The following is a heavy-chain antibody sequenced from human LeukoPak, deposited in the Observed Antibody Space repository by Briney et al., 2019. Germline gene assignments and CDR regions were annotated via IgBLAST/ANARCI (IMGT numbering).Heavy chain of an antibody. D-gene: IGHD6-13*01. CDR1: GYTFTSYY. Sequence: ASVKVSSKASGYTFTSYYMHWVRQAPGQGLEWMGIINPSGGSTSYAQKFQGRVTMTRDTSASTVYMELSSLRSEDTAVYYCARDRGQQLEVDDYWGQGTLVTVSS. CDR3: ARDRGQQLEVDDY. CDR2: INPSGGST. J-gene: IGHJ4*02. V-gene: IGHV1-46*01.